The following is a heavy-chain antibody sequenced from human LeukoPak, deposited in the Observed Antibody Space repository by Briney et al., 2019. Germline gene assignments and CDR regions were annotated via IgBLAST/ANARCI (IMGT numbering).Heavy chain of an antibody. V-gene: IGHV4-30-2*01. D-gene: IGHD2-21*01. CDR1: GDSISSGGYS. J-gene: IGHJ4*02. CDR2: IYHSGST. CDR3: ARGVGGAAQGFDY. Sequence: SQTLSLTCAVSGDSISSGGYSWSWIRQPPGKGLEWIGYIYHSGSTYYNPSLRSRVTISVDRSKNQFSLELSSVTAADTAVYYCARGVGGAAQGFDYWGQGTLVTVSS.